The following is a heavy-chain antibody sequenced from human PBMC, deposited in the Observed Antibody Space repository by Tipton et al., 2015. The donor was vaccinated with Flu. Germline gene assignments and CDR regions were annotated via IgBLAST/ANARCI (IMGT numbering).Heavy chain of an antibody. D-gene: IGHD3-22*01. CDR3: ARDDSGFNDY. CDR1: GGSFSGYY. CDR2: MLYGGST. Sequence: LRLSCAVYGGSFSGYYWGWIRQPPGKGPEWIGSMLYGGSTYYNPSLESRVTISLDTSKNQFSLKLSSVTAADTAVYYCARDDSGFNDYWGPGTLVTVSS. V-gene: IGHV4-34*12. J-gene: IGHJ4*02.